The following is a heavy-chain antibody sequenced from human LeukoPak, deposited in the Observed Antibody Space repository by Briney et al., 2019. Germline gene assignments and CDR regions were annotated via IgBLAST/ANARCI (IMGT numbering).Heavy chain of an antibody. J-gene: IGHJ4*02. CDR3: ARVTVDWRIV. CDR2: IYYTGST. V-gene: IGHV4-39*07. D-gene: IGHD3-9*01. CDR1: GDSISNPDSY. Sequence: SETLSLTCTVSGDSISNPDSYWGWSRQSPGTGLEWIGNIYYTGSTYHHPSLNGRVTISIDTSRNQFSLKMTSVTAADTAVYYCARVTVDWRIVWGQGTLVTVSS.